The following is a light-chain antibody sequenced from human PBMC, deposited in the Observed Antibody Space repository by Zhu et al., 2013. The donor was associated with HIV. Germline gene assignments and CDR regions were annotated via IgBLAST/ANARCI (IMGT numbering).Light chain of an antibody. J-gene: IGLJ3*02. CDR3: SSYTSIRTLV. Sequence: QSALTQPASVSGSPGQAITISCTGTSNNVGASNYVSWYQQHPGKVPKLMIYDVSKRPSGVPDRFSGSKSGNTASLTISGLQAEDEADYYCSSYTSIRTLVFGGGTKLTVL. V-gene: IGLV2-14*01. CDR2: DVS. CDR1: SNNVGASNY.